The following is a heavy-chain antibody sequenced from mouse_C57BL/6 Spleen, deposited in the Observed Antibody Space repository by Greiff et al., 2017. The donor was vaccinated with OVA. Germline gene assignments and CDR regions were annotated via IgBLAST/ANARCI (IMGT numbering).Heavy chain of an antibody. CDR2: IDPETGGT. D-gene: IGHD6-2*01. J-gene: IGHJ3*01. CDR3: TRSLSLGPFFAY. V-gene: IGHV1-15*01. Sequence: VQRVESGAELVRPGASVTLSCKASGYTFTDYEMHWVKQTPVHGLEWIGAIDPETGGTAYNQKFKGKAILTADKSSSTAYMELRSLTSEDSAVYYCTRSLSLGPFFAYWGQGTLVTVSA. CDR1: GYTFTDYE.